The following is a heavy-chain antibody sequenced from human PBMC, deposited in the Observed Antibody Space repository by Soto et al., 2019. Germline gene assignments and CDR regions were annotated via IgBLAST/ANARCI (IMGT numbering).Heavy chain of an antibody. CDR1: GFTFSSYG. D-gene: IGHD2-21*02. J-gene: IGHJ5*02. Sequence: QVQLVESGGGVVQPGRSLRLSCAASGFTFSSYGMHWVRQAPGKGLEWVAVIWYDGSNKYYADSVKGRFTISRDNSKNTLYLQMNSLRAEDTAVYYCARDLPGSLVVVTPPGGLDPWGQGILVTVSS. CDR2: IWYDGSNK. CDR3: ARDLPGSLVVVTPPGGLDP. V-gene: IGHV3-33*01.